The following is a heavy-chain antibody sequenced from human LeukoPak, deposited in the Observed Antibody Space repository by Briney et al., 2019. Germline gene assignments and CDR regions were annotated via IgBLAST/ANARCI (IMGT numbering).Heavy chain of an antibody. V-gene: IGHV4-4*07. D-gene: IGHD5-18*01. CDR1: GGSISSYY. Sequence: NPSETLSLTCTVSGGSISSYYWSWIRQPAGKGLEWIGRIYTSGSTNYNPSLKSRVTMSVDTSKNQFSLKLSSVTAADTAVYYCAREGYSRRYNWFDPWGQGTLVTVSS. J-gene: IGHJ5*02. CDR3: AREGYSRRYNWFDP. CDR2: IYTSGST.